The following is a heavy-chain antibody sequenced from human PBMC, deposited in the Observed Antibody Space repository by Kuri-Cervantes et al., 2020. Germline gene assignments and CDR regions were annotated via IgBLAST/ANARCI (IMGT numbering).Heavy chain of an antibody. D-gene: IGHD3-9*01. Sequence: GGSLRLSCAASGFTFSSYGMHWVRQAPGKGLEWVAVISYDGSNKYYADSVKGRFTISRDNSKNTLYLQVNSLRAEDTAVYYCAKDNIRYYDILTGLVYWGQGTLVTVSS. CDR2: ISYDGSNK. CDR3: AKDNIRYYDILTGLVY. CDR1: GFTFSSYG. J-gene: IGHJ4*02. V-gene: IGHV3-30*18.